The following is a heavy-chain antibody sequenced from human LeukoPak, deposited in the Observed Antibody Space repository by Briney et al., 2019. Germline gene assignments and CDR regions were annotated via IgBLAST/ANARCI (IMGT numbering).Heavy chain of an antibody. CDR3: ARDLAVRGVSWFDP. J-gene: IGHJ5*02. V-gene: IGHV4-4*07. CDR2: IYTSLIT. D-gene: IGHD3-10*01. Sequence: SETLSLTCTISGGSISSYHWSWIRQPDRKGLEWIGRIYTSLITNYNPSLKSRVIMSVDTSKNQFSLKLSSVTAADTAVYYCARDLAVRGVSWFDPWGQGTLVTVSS. CDR1: GGSISSYH.